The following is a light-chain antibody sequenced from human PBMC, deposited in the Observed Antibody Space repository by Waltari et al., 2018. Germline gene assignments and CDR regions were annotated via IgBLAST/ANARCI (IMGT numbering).Light chain of an antibody. J-gene: IGLJ2*01. Sequence: QSVLTQPPSASGTPGQRVTISCSGSSSNIGSNTVNWYQQLPGTAPKLLIYSNNQLPSGVPVGFSGSKSGTSASLAISGLQSEDEAEYYCAAWDDSLNGVVFGGGTKLTVL. V-gene: IGLV1-44*01. CDR3: AAWDDSLNGVV. CDR2: SNN. CDR1: SSNIGSNT.